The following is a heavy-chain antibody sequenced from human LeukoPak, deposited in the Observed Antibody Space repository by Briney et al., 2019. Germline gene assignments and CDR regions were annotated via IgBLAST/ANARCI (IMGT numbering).Heavy chain of an antibody. V-gene: IGHV3-23*01. J-gene: IGHJ4*02. CDR1: GFTFSSYA. Sequence: GGSLRLSCAASGFTFSSYAMSWVRQAPGKGLEWVSGISGSGGSTYYADSVKGRFTISRDNSKNTLYLQMNSLRAEDTAVYYCAKFVKPGIAVAALGYWGQGTLVTASS. CDR2: ISGSGGST. CDR3: AKFVKPGIAVAALGY. D-gene: IGHD6-19*01.